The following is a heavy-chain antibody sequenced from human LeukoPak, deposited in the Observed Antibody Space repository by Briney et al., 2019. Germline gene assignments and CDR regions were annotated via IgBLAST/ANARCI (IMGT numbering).Heavy chain of an antibody. CDR2: ISSSSSYI. J-gene: IGHJ4*02. CDR1: GFTFSSYS. CDR3: ARERHYYDSSGYGY. V-gene: IGHV3-21*01. Sequence: GGSLRLSCAASGFTFSSYSMNWVRQAPGKGLEWVSSISSSSSYIYYADSVKGRFTISRDNAKNSLYLQMNSLRAEDTAVYYCARERHYYDSSGYGYWGQGTLVTVSS. D-gene: IGHD3-22*01.